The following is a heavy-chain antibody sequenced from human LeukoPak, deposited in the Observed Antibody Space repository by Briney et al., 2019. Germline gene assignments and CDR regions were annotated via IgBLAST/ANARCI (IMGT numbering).Heavy chain of an antibody. CDR3: ARHTRVEHIVVSGTFDY. V-gene: IGHV4-39*01. CDR2: IYYSGST. CDR1: GGSISSSSYY. J-gene: IGHJ4*02. D-gene: IGHD2-21*01. Sequence: SETLSLTCTVSGGSISSSSYYWGWIRQPPGKGLEWIGSIYYSGSTYYNPSLKSRATISVDTSKNQFSLKLSSVTAADTAVYYCARHTRVEHIVVSGTFDYWGQGTLVTVSS.